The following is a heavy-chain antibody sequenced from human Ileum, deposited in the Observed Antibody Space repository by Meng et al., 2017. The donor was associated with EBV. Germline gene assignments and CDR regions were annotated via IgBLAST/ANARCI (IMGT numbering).Heavy chain of an antibody. D-gene: IGHD3-10*01. Sequence: QLPLQESGPGLVQPSQTPSLTCTFSGGSISSGGYYWSWIRQHPGKGLEWIGYIHSSGSTYYNPSLRSRLTISVDTSKNQFSLKLSSVTAADTAVYYCARASYGSGSPLGESWFDPWGQGTLVTVSS. CDR3: ARASYGSGSPLGESWFDP. CDR1: GGSISSGGYY. V-gene: IGHV4-31*03. CDR2: IHSSGST. J-gene: IGHJ5*02.